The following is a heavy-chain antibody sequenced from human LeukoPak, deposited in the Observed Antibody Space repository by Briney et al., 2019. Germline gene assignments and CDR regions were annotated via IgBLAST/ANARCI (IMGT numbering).Heavy chain of an antibody. V-gene: IGHV3-48*01. D-gene: IGHD3-10*01. CDR3: ARGGNSLDY. CDR2: ISSSSTI. Sequence: GGSLRLSCAASGFTFSSYSMNWVRQAPGKGLEWVSYISSSSTIYYADSVKGRFTTSRDNAKNSLYLQMNSLRVEDTAVYYCARGGNSLDYWGQGTLVTVSS. CDR1: GFTFSSYS. J-gene: IGHJ4*02.